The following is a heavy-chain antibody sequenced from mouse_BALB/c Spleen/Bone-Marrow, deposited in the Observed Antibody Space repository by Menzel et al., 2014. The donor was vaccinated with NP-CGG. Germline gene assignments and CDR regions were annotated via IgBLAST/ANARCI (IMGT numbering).Heavy chain of an antibody. CDR2: IRNKANGYTT. J-gene: IGHJ2*01. CDR3: ARGYYDDY. Sequence: EVKVVESGGGLVQPGGSLRLSCATSGFTFTDYFMTWVRQPPGKALEWLGFIRNKANGYTTEYSASVKGRFTISRNNSQSILYPQMNTLRAEDSATYYCARGYYDDYWGQGTTLTVSS. V-gene: IGHV7-3*02. CDR1: GFTFTDYF. D-gene: IGHD2-4*01.